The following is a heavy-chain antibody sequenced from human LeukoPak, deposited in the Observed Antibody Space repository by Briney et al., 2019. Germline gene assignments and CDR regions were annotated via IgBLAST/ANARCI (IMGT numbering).Heavy chain of an antibody. CDR3: AKDGPTRGYSGYDQMATIKWVDY. J-gene: IGHJ4*02. CDR2: ISYDGSNK. CDR1: GFTFSSYG. D-gene: IGHD5-12*01. V-gene: IGHV3-30*18. Sequence: GGSLRLSCAASGFTFSSYGMHWVRQAPGKGLEWVAVISYDGSNKYYADSVKGRFTISRDNSKNTLYLQMNSLRAEDTAVYYCAKDGPTRGYSGYDQMATIKWVDYWGQGTLVTVSS.